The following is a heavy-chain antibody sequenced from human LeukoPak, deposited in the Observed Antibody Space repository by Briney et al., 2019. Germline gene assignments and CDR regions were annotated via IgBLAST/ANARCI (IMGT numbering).Heavy chain of an antibody. V-gene: IGHV1-18*04. CDR3: ARGGSGSYLYSTFDP. CDR2: ISGSNDNT. J-gene: IGHJ5*02. D-gene: IGHD3-10*01. Sequence: ASVKVSCKASGYTFTTSGINWVRQASGQGLEWMGWISGSNDNTNYAQNFQGRVTMTTDTSTSTAYMELRSLRSDDTAVYYCARGGSGSYLYSTFDPWGQGTLVTVSS. CDR1: GYTFTTSG.